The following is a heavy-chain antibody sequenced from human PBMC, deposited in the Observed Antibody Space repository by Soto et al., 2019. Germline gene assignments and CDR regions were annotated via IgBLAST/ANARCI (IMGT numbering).Heavy chain of an antibody. CDR2: ISANNGDT. CDR3: ARDTALPLGLRDDFFYYGMDV. D-gene: IGHD2-2*01. Sequence: ASVKVSCKASGYTFTSYYMHWVRQAPGQGLEWVGWISANNGDTKNAEKFQGRVTLTTDTSTSTTYMELTSLRSDDTAVYYCARDTALPLGLRDDFFYYGMDVWGQGTTVTVSS. J-gene: IGHJ6*02. CDR1: GYTFTSYY. V-gene: IGHV1-18*04.